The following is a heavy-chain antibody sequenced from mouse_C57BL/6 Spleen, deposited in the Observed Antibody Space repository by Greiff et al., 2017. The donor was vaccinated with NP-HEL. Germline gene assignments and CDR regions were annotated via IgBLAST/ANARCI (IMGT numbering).Heavy chain of an antibody. CDR3: ASIYDGYYDAMDY. CDR1: GYTFTSYW. Sequence: QVQLQQPGAELVKPGASVKLSCKASGYTFTSYWMHWVKQRPGQGLEWIGMIHPNSGSTNYNEKFKSKATLTVDKSSSTAYMQLSSLTSEDSAVYYCASIYDGYYDAMDYWGQGTSVTVSS. CDR2: IHPNSGST. V-gene: IGHV1-64*01. J-gene: IGHJ4*01. D-gene: IGHD2-3*01.